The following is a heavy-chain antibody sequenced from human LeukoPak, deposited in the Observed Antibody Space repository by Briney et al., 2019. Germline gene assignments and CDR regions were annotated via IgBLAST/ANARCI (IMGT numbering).Heavy chain of an antibody. CDR1: GFTFRTYW. D-gene: IGHD1-1*01. CDR3: ARHGRHWSYYFDY. V-gene: IGHV3-7*03. CDR2: IRDDGGEK. Sequence: PGGSLRLSCAASGFTFRTYWMSWVRQAPGKGLEWVANIRDDGGEKHYVDSVEGRFTISRDNAKNSLFLQMNTLRAEDTAIHFCARHGRHWSYYFDYWGQGSLVTVSS. J-gene: IGHJ4*02.